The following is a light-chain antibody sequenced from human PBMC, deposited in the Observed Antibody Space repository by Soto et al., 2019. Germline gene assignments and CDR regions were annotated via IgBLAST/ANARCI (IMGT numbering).Light chain of an antibody. CDR2: EVS. J-gene: IGLJ2*01. Sequence: QSALTQPASVSGSPGQSITISCTGTSSDVGSYNLVSWYQQHPGKAPKVLIYEVSKRPSGVSNRFSGSKSGNMASLTISGLQAEDEAHYYCCSYAGSSTMVFGGGTKLTVL. CDR3: CSYAGSSTMV. CDR1: SSDVGSYNL. V-gene: IGLV2-23*02.